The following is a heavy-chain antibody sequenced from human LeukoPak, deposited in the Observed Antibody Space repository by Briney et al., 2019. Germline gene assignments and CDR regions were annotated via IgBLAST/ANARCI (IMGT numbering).Heavy chain of an antibody. CDR3: EKLGGHPLHNYYVGV. CDR1: GFTFSSYA. D-gene: IGHD3-16*01. V-gene: IGHV3-23*01. CDR2: ILDSGYST. Sequence: GGSLRLSCAASGFTFSSYAMSWVRQAPGKGLEWVSGILDSGYSTYYANSVTGRFTISRDNSNNTLYLQMNSLRAEDTAVYYCEKLGGHPLHNYYVGVWGQGTTVAVSS. J-gene: IGHJ6*03.